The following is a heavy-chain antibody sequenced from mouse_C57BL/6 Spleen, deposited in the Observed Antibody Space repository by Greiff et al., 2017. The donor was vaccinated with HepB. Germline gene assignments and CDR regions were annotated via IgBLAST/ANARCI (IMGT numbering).Heavy chain of an antibody. CDR3: ARRGYDYDEGYYFDY. CDR2: IDPSDSYT. CDR1: GYTFTSYW. J-gene: IGHJ2*01. V-gene: IGHV1-59*01. Sequence: QVQLQQPGAELVRPGTSVKLSCKASGYTFTSYWMHWVKQRPGQGLEWIGVIDPSDSYTNYNQKFKGKATLTVDTSSSTAYMQLSSLTSEDSAVYYCARRGYDYDEGYYFDYWGQGTTLTVSS. D-gene: IGHD2-4*01.